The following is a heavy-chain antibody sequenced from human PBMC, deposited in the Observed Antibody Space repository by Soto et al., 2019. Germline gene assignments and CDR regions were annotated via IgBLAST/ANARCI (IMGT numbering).Heavy chain of an antibody. V-gene: IGHV1-2*04. CDR3: ARVNPDYDSSGYPYWYFDL. CDR2: VNPNSGGT. CDR1: GYTFTGYY. D-gene: IGHD3-22*01. J-gene: IGHJ2*01. Sequence: GASVKVSCKASGYTFTGYYIHWVRQAPGQGLEWMGWVNPNSGGTNYAQKFQGWATMTRDTSTSTVYMELSSLRSEDTAVYYCARVNPDYDSSGYPYWYFDLWGRGTLVTVSS.